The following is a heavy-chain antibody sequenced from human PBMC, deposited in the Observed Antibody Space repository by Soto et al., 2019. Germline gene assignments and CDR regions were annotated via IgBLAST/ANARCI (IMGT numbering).Heavy chain of an antibody. CDR1: GGSISSGDYY. Sequence: PSETLSLTCTVSGGSISSGDYYWSWIRQPPGKGLEWIGYIYDSGSTYYNPSLKSRVTISVDTSKNQFSLKLNSVTAADTAVYYCAGRADYDSSGYYFLDYWGQGTLVTVSS. CDR2: IYDSGST. D-gene: IGHD3-22*01. J-gene: IGHJ4*02. CDR3: AGRADYDSSGYYFLDY. V-gene: IGHV4-30-4*01.